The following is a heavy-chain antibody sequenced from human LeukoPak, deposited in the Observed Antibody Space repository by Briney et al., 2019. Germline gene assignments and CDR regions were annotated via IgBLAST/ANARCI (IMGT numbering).Heavy chain of an antibody. J-gene: IGHJ4*02. V-gene: IGHV3-33*01. D-gene: IGHD6-13*01. Sequence: PGRSLRLSCAASGFTFSSYGMHWVRQAPGKGLEWVAVIWYDGSNKYYADSVKGRFTISRDNSKNTLYLQMNSRRAEDTAVYYCARGIAAAGAVDYWGQGTLVTVSS. CDR2: IWYDGSNK. CDR1: GFTFSSYG. CDR3: ARGIAAAGAVDY.